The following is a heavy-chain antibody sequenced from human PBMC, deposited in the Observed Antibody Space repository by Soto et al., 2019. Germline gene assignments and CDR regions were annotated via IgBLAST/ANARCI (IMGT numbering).Heavy chain of an antibody. V-gene: IGHV1-69*06. J-gene: IGHJ6*02. CDR3: ARVRDPQLDHYGLDG. CDR1: GFTFNVYG. CDR2: IIPIYDEP. D-gene: IGHD6-6*01. Sequence: QVQLVQSGAEVKNPGSSVRVSCKTSGFTFNVYGIHWVRQAPGQRLEWMGGIIPIYDEPNYAQKFQRRVTITPDKSTATVYFELNSLRSEDTAVYLCARVRDPQLDHYGLDGWGQGTTVTVSS.